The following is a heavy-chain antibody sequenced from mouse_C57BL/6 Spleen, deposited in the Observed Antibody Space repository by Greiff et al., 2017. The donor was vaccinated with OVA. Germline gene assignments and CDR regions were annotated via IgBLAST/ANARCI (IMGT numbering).Heavy chain of an antibody. CDR1: GYTFTDYE. D-gene: IGHD1-1*01. J-gene: IGHJ1*03. CDR2: IDPETGGT. Sequence: LVESGAELVRPGASVTLSCKASGYTFTDYEMHWVKQTPVHGLEWIGAIDPETGGTAYNQKFKGKAILTADKSSSTAYMELRSLTSEDSAVYYCTRNVYGSTWYFDVWGTGTTVTVSS. V-gene: IGHV1-15*01. CDR3: TRNVYGSTWYFDV.